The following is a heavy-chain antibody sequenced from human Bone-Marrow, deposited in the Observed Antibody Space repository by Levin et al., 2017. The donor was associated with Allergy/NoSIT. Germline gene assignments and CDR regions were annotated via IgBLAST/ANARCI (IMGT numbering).Heavy chain of an antibody. J-gene: IGHJ4*02. D-gene: IGHD3-10*01. CDR2: IYPADSDT. Sequence: GGSLRLSCKGSGYAFTNYWIGWVRQMPGRGLEWMGIIYPADSDTRYSPSFQGQVTISADKSIRTAYLQWSSLKASATAIYYCARPMYYSGSGTSYTPGYFDYWGQGTLVTVSS. CDR1: GYAFTNYW. V-gene: IGHV5-51*01. CDR3: ARPMYYSGSGTSYTPGYFDY.